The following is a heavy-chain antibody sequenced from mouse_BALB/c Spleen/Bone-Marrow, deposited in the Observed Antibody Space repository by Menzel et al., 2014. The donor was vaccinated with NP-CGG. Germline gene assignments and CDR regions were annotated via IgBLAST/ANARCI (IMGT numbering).Heavy chain of an antibody. CDR2: INSNGGST. CDR1: RFTFSSYG. J-gene: IGHJ4*01. CDR3: ARDRYYGYAMDY. D-gene: IGHD1-1*01. Sequence: EVMLVESGGGLVQPGGSLKLSCAASRFTFSSYGMSWVRQTPDKRLESVATINSNGGSTYYPDSVKGRFTISRDNAKNTLYLQMSSLKSEDTAMYYCARDRYYGYAMDYWDQRTSVTVSS. V-gene: IGHV5-6-3*01.